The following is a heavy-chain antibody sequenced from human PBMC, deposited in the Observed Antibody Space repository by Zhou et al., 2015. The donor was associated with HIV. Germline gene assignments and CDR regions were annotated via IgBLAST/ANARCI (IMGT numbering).Heavy chain of an antibody. CDR2: MNPHSGNT. CDR3: AGGRDYGIDY. D-gene: IGHD4-17*01. Sequence: QVQLVQSGAEVKKPGASVKVSCKASGYTFSNFGINWVRQATGQGLEWMGWMNPHSGNTGYAQKFQGRLIMTRNTSISTAYMELTNLRSEDTAVYYCAGGRDYGIDYWGQGTLVTVSS. J-gene: IGHJ4*02. CDR1: GYTFSNFG. V-gene: IGHV1-8*01.